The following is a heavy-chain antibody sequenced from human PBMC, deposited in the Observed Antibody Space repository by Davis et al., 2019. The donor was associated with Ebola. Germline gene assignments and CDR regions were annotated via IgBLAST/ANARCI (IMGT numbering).Heavy chain of an antibody. CDR2: ISAYNGNT. J-gene: IGHJ3*02. CDR1: GYTFTSYG. D-gene: IGHD3-10*01. V-gene: IGHV1-18*04. CDR3: ARDREGLLWFGELWLLDAFDI. Sequence: ASVKVSCKASGYTFTSYGISWVRQAPGQGLEWMGWISAYNGNTNYAQKLQGRVTMTTDTSTSTAYMELRSLRSDDTAVYYCARDREGLLWFGELWLLDAFDIWGQGTMVTVSS.